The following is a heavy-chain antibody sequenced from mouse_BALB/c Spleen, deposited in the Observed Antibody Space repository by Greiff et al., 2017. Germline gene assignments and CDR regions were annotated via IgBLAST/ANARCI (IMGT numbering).Heavy chain of an antibody. CDR2: ISSGGST. J-gene: IGHJ3*01. CDR1: GFTFSSYA. V-gene: IGHV5-6-5*01. CDR3: ARGQGWFAY. Sequence: EVQVVESGGGLVKPGGSLKLSCAASGFTFSSYAMSWVRQTPEKRLEWVASISSGGSTYYPDGVKGRFTISRDNARNILYLQMSSLRSEDTAMYYCARGQGWFAYWGQGTLVTVSA.